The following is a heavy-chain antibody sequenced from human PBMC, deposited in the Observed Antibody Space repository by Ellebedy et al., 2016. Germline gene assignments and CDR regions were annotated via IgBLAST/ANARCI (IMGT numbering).Heavy chain of an antibody. V-gene: IGHV4-59*12. D-gene: IGHD4-23*01. CDR3: ARGRNGGKRFDY. J-gene: IGHJ4*02. CDR1: GGSISSYY. Sequence: SETLSLXXTVSGGSISSYYWSWIRQPPGKGLEWIGYIYYSGSTNYNPSLKSRVTISVDTSKNQFSLKLSSVTAADTAVYYCARGRNGGKRFDYWGQGTLVTVSS. CDR2: IYYSGST.